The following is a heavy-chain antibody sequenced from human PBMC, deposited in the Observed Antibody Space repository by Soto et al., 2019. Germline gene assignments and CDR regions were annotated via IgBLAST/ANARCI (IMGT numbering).Heavy chain of an antibody. Sequence: HPGGSLRLSCAASVFTFSDHYMDLVRQAPGKGLEWVGRIGNKANRYTTEYAASVKGRFTISRDDSRNSLYLQMNSLKTEDTAVYYCTRDDTLAPGTLDYWGQGTMVTVSS. CDR3: TRDDTLAPGTLDY. CDR2: IGNKANRYTT. CDR1: VFTFSDHY. V-gene: IGHV3-72*01. D-gene: IGHD6-13*01. J-gene: IGHJ4*01.